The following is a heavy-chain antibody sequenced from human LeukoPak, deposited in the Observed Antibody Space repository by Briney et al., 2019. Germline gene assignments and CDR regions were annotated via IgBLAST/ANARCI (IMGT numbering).Heavy chain of an antibody. CDR1: GFTFSSYW. J-gene: IGHJ4*02. D-gene: IGHD3-22*01. V-gene: IGHV3-7*01. CDR2: IKPDGSEK. Sequence: GGSLRLSCAASGFTFSSYWMSWVRQAPGKGLAWVANIKPDGSEKYYVDSVKGRFTTSRDNDKNSLYLQMNSLRAEDTAVYYCARGGWLDDWGQGTLVTVSS. CDR3: ARGGWLDD.